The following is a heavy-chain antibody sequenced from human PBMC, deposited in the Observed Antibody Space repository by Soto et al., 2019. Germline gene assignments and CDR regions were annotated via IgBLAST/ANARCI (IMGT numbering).Heavy chain of an antibody. V-gene: IGHV5-51*01. CDR2: IYPGDSET. Sequence: GESLKISCKGPVYSFSTYWIGWVRQMPGKGLEWMGIIYPGDSETRYSPSFEGQVIISADKSISTAYLQWRSLKASDTAMYFCLRQGFQYWGQGTPVTVSS. CDR3: LRQGFQY. CDR1: VYSFSTYW. J-gene: IGHJ1*01.